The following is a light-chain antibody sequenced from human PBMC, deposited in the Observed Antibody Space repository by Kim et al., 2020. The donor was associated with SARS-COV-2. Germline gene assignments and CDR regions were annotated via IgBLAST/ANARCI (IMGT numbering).Light chain of an antibody. CDR2: ATS. J-gene: IGKJ2*01. CDR1: QDIRND. V-gene: IGKV1-6*01. CDR3: LQDYSYPRT. Sequence: SASVVDRVTITCRASQDIRNDLGWYQQKPGEAPRLLIYATSSLQSGVPPRFSGSGSGTDFTLTITSLQPEDFATYYCLQDYSYPRTFGQGTKLEI.